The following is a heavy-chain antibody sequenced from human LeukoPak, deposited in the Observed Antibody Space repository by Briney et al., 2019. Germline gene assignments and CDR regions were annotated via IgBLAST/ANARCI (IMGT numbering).Heavy chain of an antibody. CDR3: AREDVDTALGTYYFDY. CDR2: IYYSGST. V-gene: IGHV4-31*03. CDR1: GGSISSGGYY. Sequence: SQTLSLTCTVSGGSISSGGYYWSWIRQHPGKGLEWIGYIYYSGSTYYNPSLKSRVTISVDTSKNQFSLKLSSVTAADTAVYYCAREDVDTALGTYYFDYWGQGTLVTVSS. D-gene: IGHD5-18*01. J-gene: IGHJ4*02.